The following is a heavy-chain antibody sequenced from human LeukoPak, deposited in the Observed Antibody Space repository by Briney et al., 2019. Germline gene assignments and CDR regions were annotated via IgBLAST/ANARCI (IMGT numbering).Heavy chain of an antibody. Sequence: GGSLRLSCAASGFTVSSNYMSWVRQAPGKGLEWVSVIYNGGSTYYADSVKGRFTMSRDNSKNTMYLQMNSLRAEDTAVYYCTKHYASGSYYNGIDYWGQGTLVTVSS. CDR1: GFTVSSNY. V-gene: IGHV3-53*01. D-gene: IGHD3-10*01. CDR2: IYNGGST. J-gene: IGHJ4*02. CDR3: TKHYASGSYYNGIDY.